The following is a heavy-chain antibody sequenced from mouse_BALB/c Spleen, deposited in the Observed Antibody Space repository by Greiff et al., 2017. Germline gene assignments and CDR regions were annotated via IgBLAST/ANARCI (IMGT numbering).Heavy chain of an antibody. D-gene: IGHD3-3*01. CDR1: GFTFSSYG. Sequence: EVQLVESGGGLVQPGGSLKLSCAASGFTFSSYGMSWVRQTPDKRLELVATINSNGGSTYYPDSVKGRFTISRDNAKNTLYLQMSSLKSEDTAMYYCARVGRLGYFDVWGAGTTVTVSS. CDR2: INSNGGST. CDR3: ARVGRLGYFDV. J-gene: IGHJ1*01. V-gene: IGHV5-6-3*01.